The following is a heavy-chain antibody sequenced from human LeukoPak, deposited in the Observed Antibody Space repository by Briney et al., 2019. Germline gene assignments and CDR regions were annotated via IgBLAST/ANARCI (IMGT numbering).Heavy chain of an antibody. D-gene: IGHD3-16*01. Sequence: SGGSLRLSCAASGFTFSSYSMNWVRQAPGKGLEWVSYISSSSSTIYYADSVKGRFTISRDNAKNSLYLQMNSLRAEDTAVYYCARDSVYVWGTPLDYWGQGTLVTVSS. CDR2: ISSSSSTI. V-gene: IGHV3-48*04. CDR1: GFTFSSYS. CDR3: ARDSVYVWGTPLDY. J-gene: IGHJ4*02.